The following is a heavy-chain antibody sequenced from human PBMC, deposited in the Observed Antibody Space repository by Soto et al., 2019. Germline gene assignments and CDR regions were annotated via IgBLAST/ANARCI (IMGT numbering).Heavy chain of an antibody. CDR3: AKDSHWAIISPTPDY. CDR2: FRESGGTT. CDR1: GFGFTFSTSA. V-gene: IGHV3-23*01. J-gene: IGHJ4*01. Sequence: PGGSLRLSCAASGFGFTFSTSAMSWVRQAPGKGLEWVSTFRESGGTTHYANSVKGRFTISRDTSKNMLYLQMNSLRAEDTAIYYFAKDSHWAIISPTPDYWGHGTLVTVSS. D-gene: IGHD2-2*01.